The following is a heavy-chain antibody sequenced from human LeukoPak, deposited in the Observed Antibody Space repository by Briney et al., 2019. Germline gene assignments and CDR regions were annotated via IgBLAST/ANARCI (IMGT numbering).Heavy chain of an antibody. Sequence: ASVKVSCKASGYTFTGYDINWVRRATGQGLEWMGWVNPNSGNTGYTQKFQGRLTITRSTSTNTAYMELSSLRSGDTAVYYCASNYGDPDAFDIWGQGTMVTVSS. J-gene: IGHJ3*02. CDR1: GYTFTGYD. D-gene: IGHD4-17*01. V-gene: IGHV1-8*03. CDR2: VNPNSGNT. CDR3: ASNYGDPDAFDI.